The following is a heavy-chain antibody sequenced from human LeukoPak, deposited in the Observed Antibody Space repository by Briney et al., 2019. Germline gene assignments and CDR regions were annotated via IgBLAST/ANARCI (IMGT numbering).Heavy chain of an antibody. J-gene: IGHJ6*02. Sequence: GASVKVSCKASGYTFTSYGISWVRQAPGQGLEWMGWISAYNGNTNYAQKFQGRVTITADESTSTAYMELSSLRSEDTAVYYCARGADIVVVPAAILSLSFYYYYGMDVWGQGTTVTVSS. CDR1: GYTFTSYG. CDR3: ARGADIVVVPAAILSLSFYYYYGMDV. V-gene: IGHV1-18*01. CDR2: ISAYNGNT. D-gene: IGHD2-2*02.